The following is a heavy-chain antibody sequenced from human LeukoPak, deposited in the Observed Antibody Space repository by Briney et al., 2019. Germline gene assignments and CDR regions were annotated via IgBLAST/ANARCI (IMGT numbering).Heavy chain of an antibody. D-gene: IGHD6-6*01. V-gene: IGHV4-34*01. CDR1: GGSFSGYY. J-gene: IGHJ4*02. CDR3: ARHPRVAARYYFDY. Sequence: SETLSLTCAVYGGSFSGYYWSWIRQPPGKGLEWIGEINLSGSTNYNPSLKSRVTISVDTSKNQFSLKLSSVTAADTAVYYCARHPRVAARYYFDYWGQGTLVTVSS. CDR2: INLSGST.